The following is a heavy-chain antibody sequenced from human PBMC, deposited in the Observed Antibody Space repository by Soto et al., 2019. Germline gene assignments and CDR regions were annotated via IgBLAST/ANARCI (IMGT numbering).Heavy chain of an antibody. D-gene: IGHD3-22*01. J-gene: IGHJ4*02. V-gene: IGHV3-48*01. CDR2: ISSSSTI. CDR1: GFTFSSYS. CDR3: ARATQYYYDSSGYYSLSFDY. Sequence: PGGSLRLSCAASGFTFSSYSMNWVRQAPGKGLEWVSYISSSSTIYYADSVKGRFTISRDNAKNSLYLQMNSLRAKDTAVYYCARATQYYYDSSGYYSLSFDYWGQGTLVTVSS.